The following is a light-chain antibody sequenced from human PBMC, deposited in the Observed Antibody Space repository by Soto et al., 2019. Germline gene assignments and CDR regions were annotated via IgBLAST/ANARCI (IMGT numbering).Light chain of an antibody. CDR3: MQALQTPV. CDR2: LGS. J-gene: IGKJ1*01. CDR1: QSLLHSNGYNY. Sequence: VTGGGLASIGCRSSQSLLHSNGYNYLDWYLQKPGQSPQLLIYLGSNRASGVPDRFSGSGSGTDFTLKISRVEAEDVGVYYCMQALQTPVFGKGTKV. V-gene: IGKV2-28*01.